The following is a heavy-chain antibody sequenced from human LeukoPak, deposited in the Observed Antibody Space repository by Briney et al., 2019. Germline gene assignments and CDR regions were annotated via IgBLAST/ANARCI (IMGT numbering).Heavy chain of an antibody. V-gene: IGHV4-61*01. CDR3: ARALRDYYASGSYDY. CDR1: GGSVSSGSYY. Sequence: PSETLSLTCTVSGGSVSSGSYYWSWIRQSPGKGLEWIGNIYYSGSTNYNPSLKSRVTISIDTSKNQFSLKLSSVTAADTAVYYCARALRDYYASGSYDYWGQGTLVTVSS. J-gene: IGHJ4*02. CDR2: IYYSGST. D-gene: IGHD3-10*01.